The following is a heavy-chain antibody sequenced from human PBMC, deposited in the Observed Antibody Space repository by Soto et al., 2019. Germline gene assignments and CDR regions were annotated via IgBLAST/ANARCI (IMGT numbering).Heavy chain of an antibody. CDR3: ARGGAAAGTSSFVFYWYFDL. Sequence: QVQLQQWGAGLLKPSETLSLTCAVYGGSFSGYYWSWIRQPPGKGLEWIGEINHSGSTNYNPSLKSRVTIAVGPSEDPFSRKLRSVTAADTAVYYCARGGAAAGTSSFVFYWYFDLWGRGTLVTVSS. CDR1: GGSFSGYY. J-gene: IGHJ2*01. V-gene: IGHV4-34*01. D-gene: IGHD6-13*01. CDR2: INHSGST.